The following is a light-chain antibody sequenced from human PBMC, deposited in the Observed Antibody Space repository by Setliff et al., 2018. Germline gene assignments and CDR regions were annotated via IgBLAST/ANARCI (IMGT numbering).Light chain of an antibody. J-gene: IGLJ1*01. CDR1: SSDIGAGYT. Sequence: QSALTQPPSVSGAPGQRVTISCIGTSSDIGAGYTVHWYQQVPGTAPKLLIYGNNNRPSGVPDRFSGSKSGTSASLAITGLQAEDEADYYCQSYGGSLSGYVFGSGTKVTVL. CDR3: QSYGGSLSGYV. V-gene: IGLV1-40*01. CDR2: GNN.